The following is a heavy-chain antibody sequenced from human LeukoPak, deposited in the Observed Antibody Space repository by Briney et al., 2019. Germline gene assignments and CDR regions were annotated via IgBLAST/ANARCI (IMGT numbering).Heavy chain of an antibody. CDR3: AREAVEMATIREGGYYYYYMDV. Sequence: PGGSLRLSCAASGFTFSSYDMHWVRQATGKGLEWVSAIGTAGDTYYPGSVKGRFTISRENAKNSLYLQMNSLRAGDTAVYYCAREAVEMATIREGGYYYYYMDVWGKGTTVTVSS. J-gene: IGHJ6*03. D-gene: IGHD5-24*01. CDR2: IGTAGDT. V-gene: IGHV3-13*01. CDR1: GFTFSSYD.